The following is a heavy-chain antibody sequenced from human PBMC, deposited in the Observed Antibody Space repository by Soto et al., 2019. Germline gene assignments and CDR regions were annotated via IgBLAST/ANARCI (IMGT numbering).Heavy chain of an antibody. CDR3: AIDYRTSAGRHFDY. CDR1: GSSLSRCTDS. V-gene: IGHV4-30-2*01. J-gene: IGHJ4*01. Sequence: QLRLQQSGSGLVKPSQTVSLTCAVSGSSLSRCTDSWRWIRQPPGQALGWIGFIYNNGDTYYNPSLKSQVTMSVDSSKNQISLKLTSVTAADTAVDYCAIDYRTSAGRHFDYWGHGILVTVSS. D-gene: IGHD3-16*02. CDR2: IYNNGDT.